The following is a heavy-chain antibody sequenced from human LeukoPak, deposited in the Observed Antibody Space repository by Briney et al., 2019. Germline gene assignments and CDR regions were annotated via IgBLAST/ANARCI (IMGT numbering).Heavy chain of an antibody. V-gene: IGHV4-31*03. CDR1: GDSISTGGFY. J-gene: IGHJ4*02. CDR2: MHNRGSS. CDR3: ARFLFRGVGGYYFDS. Sequence: SQTVSLTCTVSGDSISTGGFYWTWLRQHPGTGLEWIAYMHNRGSSYYNPSLQSRVAISIDASRNQFSLTLSSVTAADTAVFYCARFLFRGVGGYYFDSWGQGTLVTVSS. D-gene: IGHD3-10*01.